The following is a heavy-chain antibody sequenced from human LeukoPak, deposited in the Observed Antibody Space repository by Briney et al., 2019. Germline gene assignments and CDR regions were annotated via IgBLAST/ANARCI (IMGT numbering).Heavy chain of an antibody. J-gene: IGHJ6*03. CDR2: ISAYNGNT. D-gene: IGHD2-2*02. Sequence: ASVKVSCKASGYTFTSYGISWVRQAPGQGLEWMGWISAYNGNTNYAQKLQGRVTMTTDTSTSTAYMELRSLRSDDTAVYYCAREGTIPGGDHYYYYMDVWGKGTTVTVSS. V-gene: IGHV1-18*01. CDR3: AREGTIPGGDHYYYYMDV. CDR1: GYTFTSYG.